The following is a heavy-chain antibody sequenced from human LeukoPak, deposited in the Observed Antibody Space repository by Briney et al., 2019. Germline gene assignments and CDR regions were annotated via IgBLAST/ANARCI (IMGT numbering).Heavy chain of an antibody. Sequence: SQTLSLTCTVSGGSISSDNYYWSWIRQPAGKGLEWIGRIYTSGSTNYNPSLKSRVTISVDTSKNQFSLKLSSVTAADTAVYYCAESSSWSEFDYWGQGTLVTVSS. CDR1: GGSISSDNYY. V-gene: IGHV4-61*02. CDR3: AESSSWSEFDY. D-gene: IGHD6-13*01. J-gene: IGHJ4*02. CDR2: IYTSGST.